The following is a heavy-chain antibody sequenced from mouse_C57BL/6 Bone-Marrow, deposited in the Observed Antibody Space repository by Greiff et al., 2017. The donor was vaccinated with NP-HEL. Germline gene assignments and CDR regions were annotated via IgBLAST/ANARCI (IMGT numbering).Heavy chain of an antibody. CDR2: IYPGDGDT. Sequence: VQLQQSGPELVKPGASVKISCKASGYAFSSSWMNWVKQRPGKGLEWIGRIYPGDGDTNYNGKFKGKATLTADKSSSTAYMQLSSLTSEDSAVYFCARDGIRYWYFDVWGTGTTVTVSS. J-gene: IGHJ1*03. D-gene: IGHD2-1*01. V-gene: IGHV1-82*01. CDR1: GYAFSSSW. CDR3: ARDGIRYWYFDV.